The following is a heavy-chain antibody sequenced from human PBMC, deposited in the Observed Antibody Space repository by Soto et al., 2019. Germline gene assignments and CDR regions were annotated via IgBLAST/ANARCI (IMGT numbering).Heavy chain of an antibody. CDR1: GFSLSTSGMC. CDR2: IDWDDEK. CDR3: ARAYYDFWNGNTHDAYDI. J-gene: IGHJ3*02. D-gene: IGHD3-3*01. V-gene: IGHV2-70*11. Sequence: SGPTLVNPTQTLTLTCSFSGFSLSTSGMCVSWIRQAPGKALEWLARIDWDDEKYYSQSLKTRLTISQDTSKNQVVLTMTNMDVVDTATYYCARAYYDFWNGNTHDAYDIWGQGTMVTVSS.